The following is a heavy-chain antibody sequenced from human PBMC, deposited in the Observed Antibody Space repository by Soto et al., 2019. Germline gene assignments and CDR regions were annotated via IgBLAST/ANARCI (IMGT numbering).Heavy chain of an antibody. CDR3: ARTGGIMITPEGYFDY. V-gene: IGHV3-21*01. J-gene: IGHJ4*02. CDR2: ISSSSSYI. D-gene: IGHD3-16*01. Sequence: EVQLVESGGGLVKPGGSLRLSCAASGFTFSSYSMNWVRQAPGKGLEWVSSISSSSSYIYYADSVKGRFTISRDNAKNSLYLQMNSLRAEDTAVYYCARTGGIMITPEGYFDYWGQGTLVTVSS. CDR1: GFTFSSYS.